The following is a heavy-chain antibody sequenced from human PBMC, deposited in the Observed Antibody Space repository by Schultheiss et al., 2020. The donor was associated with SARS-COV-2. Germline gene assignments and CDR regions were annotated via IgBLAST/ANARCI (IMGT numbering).Heavy chain of an antibody. CDR3: ARDRPENDYGDYANAFDI. CDR1: GFTFSSYE. CDR2: IYSGGST. D-gene: IGHD4-17*01. V-gene: IGHV3-53*01. J-gene: IGHJ3*02. Sequence: GGSLRLSCAASGFTFSSYEMNWVRQAPGKGLEWVSVIYSGGSTYYADSVKGRFTISRDNSKNTLYLQMNSLRAEDTALYYCARDRPENDYGDYANAFDIWGQGTMVTVSS.